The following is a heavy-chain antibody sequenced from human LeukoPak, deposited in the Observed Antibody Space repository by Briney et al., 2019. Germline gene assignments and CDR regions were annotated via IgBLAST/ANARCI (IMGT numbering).Heavy chain of an antibody. Sequence: GGSLRLSCAASGFTFDDYAMHWVRQAPGKGLEWVSLISGDGGSTYYADSVKGRFTISRDNSKNSLYLQMNSLRTEGTALYYCAKDLGDGYNKWGQGTLVTVSS. V-gene: IGHV3-43*02. J-gene: IGHJ4*02. CDR3: AKDLGDGYNK. D-gene: IGHD5-24*01. CDR1: GFTFDDYA. CDR2: ISGDGGST.